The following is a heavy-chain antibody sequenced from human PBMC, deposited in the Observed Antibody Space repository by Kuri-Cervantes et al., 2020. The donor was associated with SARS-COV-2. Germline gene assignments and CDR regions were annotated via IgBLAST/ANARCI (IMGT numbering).Heavy chain of an antibody. CDR1: GGSFSGYY. CDR2: INHSGST. Sequence: ESLKISCAVYGGSFSGYYWSWIRQPPGKGLEWIGEINHSGSTNYNPSLKSRVTISVDTSKNQFSLKLSSVTAADTAVYYCARAPADSSGWYYYYYYYMDVWGKATTVTVSS. J-gene: IGHJ6*03. V-gene: IGHV4-34*01. CDR3: ARAPADSSGWYYYYYYYMDV. D-gene: IGHD6-19*01.